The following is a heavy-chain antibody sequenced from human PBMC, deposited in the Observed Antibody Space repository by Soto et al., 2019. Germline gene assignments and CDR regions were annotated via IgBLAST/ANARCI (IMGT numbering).Heavy chain of an antibody. CDR3: ARDPIYYDLWSGSDGAFDI. V-gene: IGHV1-46*01. CDR2: INPSGGST. J-gene: IGHJ3*02. D-gene: IGHD3-3*01. Sequence: ASVKVSCKASGYTFTSYYMHWVRQAPGQGLEWMGIINPSGGSTSYAQMFQGRVTMTRDTSTSTVYMELSSLRSEDTAVYYCARDPIYYDLWSGSDGAFDIWGQGTMVTVSS. CDR1: GYTFTSYY.